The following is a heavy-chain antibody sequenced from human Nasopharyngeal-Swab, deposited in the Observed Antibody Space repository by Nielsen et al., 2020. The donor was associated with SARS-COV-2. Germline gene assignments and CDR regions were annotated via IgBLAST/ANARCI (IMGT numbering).Heavy chain of an antibody. CDR3: ARDRRTVVTPIFAFDI. CDR1: GYTFTSYD. V-gene: IGHV1-8*01. D-gene: IGHD4-23*01. J-gene: IGHJ3*02. Sequence: ASVKVSCKASGYTFTSYDINWVRQATGQGLEWMGWMNPNSGNTGYAQKFQGRVTMTRNTSISTAYMELSCLRSEDTAVYYCARDRRTVVTPIFAFDIWGQGTMVTVSS. CDR2: MNPNSGNT.